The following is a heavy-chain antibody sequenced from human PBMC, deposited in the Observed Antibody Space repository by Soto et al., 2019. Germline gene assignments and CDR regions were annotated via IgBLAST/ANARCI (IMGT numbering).Heavy chain of an antibody. CDR1: GGSFSGYY. J-gene: IGHJ6*02. V-gene: IGHV4-34*01. CDR2: INHSGST. Sequence: SETLSLTCAVYGGSFSGYYWSWIRQPPGKGLEWIGEINHSGSTYYNPSLKSRVTISVDTSKNQFSLKLSSVTAADTAVYYCARQARGWYYYYYYYGMDVWGQGTTVTVSS. D-gene: IGHD6-19*01. CDR3: ARQARGWYYYYYYYGMDV.